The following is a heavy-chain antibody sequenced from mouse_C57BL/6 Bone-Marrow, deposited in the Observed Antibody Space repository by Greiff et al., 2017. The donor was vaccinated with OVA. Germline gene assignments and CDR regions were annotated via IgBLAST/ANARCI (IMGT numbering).Heavy chain of an antibody. J-gene: IGHJ2*01. D-gene: IGHD1-1*01. V-gene: IGHV14-2*01. Sequence: EVKLMESGAELVKPGASVKLSCTASGFNIKDYYMHWVKQRTEQGLEWIGRIDPEDGETKYAPKFQGKATITADTSSNTAYLQRSSLTSEDTAVYYCARKVAKGYFDYWGQGTTLTVSS. CDR2: IDPEDGET. CDR1: GFNIKDYY. CDR3: ARKVAKGYFDY.